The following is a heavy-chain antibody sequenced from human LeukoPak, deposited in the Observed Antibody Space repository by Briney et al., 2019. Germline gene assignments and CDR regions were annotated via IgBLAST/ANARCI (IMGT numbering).Heavy chain of an antibody. J-gene: IGHJ4*02. Sequence: PGRSLRLSCAASGFTFSSYGMHWVRQAPGKGLEWVAVISYDGSNKYYADSVKGRFTISRDNAKNSLYLQMNSLRAEDTAVYYCARVSSSWYVPHFDYWGQGTLVTVSS. CDR3: ARVSSSWYVPHFDY. CDR1: GFTFSSYG. D-gene: IGHD6-13*01. V-gene: IGHV3-30*03. CDR2: ISYDGSNK.